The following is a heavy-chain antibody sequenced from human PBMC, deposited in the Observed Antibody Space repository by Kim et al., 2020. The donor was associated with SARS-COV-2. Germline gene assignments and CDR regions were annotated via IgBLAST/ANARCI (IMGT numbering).Heavy chain of an antibody. CDR1: GFTFNNYA. D-gene: IGHD6-19*01. CDR3: EDISSGSRGWFEYFQH. J-gene: IGHJ1*01. V-gene: IGHV3-23*01. Sequence: GGSLRLSCAASGFTFNNYAMSWVRQAPGKGLEWVSGIRGKGEGATYADSVKGRVTISRDNAKNTLYLQMDRLRVDDTALYYCEDISSGSRGWFEYFQHWGQGTLVTVSS. CDR2: IRGKGEGA.